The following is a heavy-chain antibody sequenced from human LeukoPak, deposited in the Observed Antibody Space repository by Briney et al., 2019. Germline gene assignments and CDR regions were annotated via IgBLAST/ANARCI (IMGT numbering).Heavy chain of an antibody. D-gene: IGHD2-15*01. CDR2: IIPIFGTA. CDR3: AAGRLGYCSGGSCEANNYYYGMDV. CDR1: GGTFSSYA. V-gene: IGHV1-69*13. Sequence: SVKVSCKASGGTFSSYAISWVRQAPGQGLEWMGGIIPIFGTANYAQKFQGRVTITADESTSTAYMELSSLRSEDTAVYYCAAGRLGYCSGGSCEANNYYYGMDVWSQGTTVTVSS. J-gene: IGHJ6*02.